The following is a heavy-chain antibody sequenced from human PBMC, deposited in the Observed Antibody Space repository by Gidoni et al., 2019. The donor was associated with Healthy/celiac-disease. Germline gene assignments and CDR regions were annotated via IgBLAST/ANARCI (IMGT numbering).Heavy chain of an antibody. CDR2: IYSGGST. CDR1: GFTVSSNY. Sequence: EVQLVESGGGLVQPGGSLRLSCAASGFTVSSNYMSLVRQAPGKGLEWVSVIYSGGSTYYADSVKGRFTIARDNSKNTLYLQMNSLRAEDTAVYYCAREGDYYDSSGYYPSSRTDYWGQGTLVTVSS. CDR3: AREGDYYDSSGYYPSSRTDY. D-gene: IGHD3-22*01. V-gene: IGHV3-66*02. J-gene: IGHJ4*02.